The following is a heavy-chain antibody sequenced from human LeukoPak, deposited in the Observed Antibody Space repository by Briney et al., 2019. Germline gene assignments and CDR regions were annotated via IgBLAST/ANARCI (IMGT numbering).Heavy chain of an antibody. Sequence: SETLSLPFTVSGGSISSSSYYWGWIRPPPGKGQEWIGIIYYSGSTYYNPSLKSRLTISVDTAKNQFSLNLNSVTAADTAVYYCAGDGKRYHFDYWGQGTLVTVSS. D-gene: IGHD1-14*01. CDR3: AGDGKRYHFDY. CDR2: IYYSGST. J-gene: IGHJ4*02. CDR1: GGSISSSSYY. V-gene: IGHV4-39*07.